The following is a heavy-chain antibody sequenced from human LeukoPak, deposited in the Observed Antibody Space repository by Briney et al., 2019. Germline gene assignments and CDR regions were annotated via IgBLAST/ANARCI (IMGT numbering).Heavy chain of an antibody. V-gene: IGHV3-53*01. D-gene: IGHD2-15*01. Sequence: GGSLRLSCAASGFTVSSNYMSWVRQAPGKGLEWVSVIYSGGSTYYADSVKGRFTISRDNSKNTLYLQMNSLRAEDTAVYYCARDLGGWWSNDYWGQGTLVTVSS. J-gene: IGHJ4*02. CDR1: GFTVSSNY. CDR3: ARDLGGWWSNDY. CDR2: IYSGGST.